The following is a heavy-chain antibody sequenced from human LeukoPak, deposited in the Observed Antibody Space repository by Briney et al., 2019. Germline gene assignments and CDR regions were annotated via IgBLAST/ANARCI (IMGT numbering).Heavy chain of an antibody. V-gene: IGHV3-23*01. CDR2: ISGSGGST. CDR1: GFIFSSYA. Sequence: GGSLRLSCAASGFIFSSYAMSWVRQAPGKGLEWVSAISGSGGSTYYADSVKGRFTISRVNSKNTLYLQMNSLRAEDTAVYYCAMEYPSYNWFDPWGQGTLVTVSS. CDR3: AMEYPSYNWFDP. J-gene: IGHJ5*02. D-gene: IGHD2/OR15-2a*01.